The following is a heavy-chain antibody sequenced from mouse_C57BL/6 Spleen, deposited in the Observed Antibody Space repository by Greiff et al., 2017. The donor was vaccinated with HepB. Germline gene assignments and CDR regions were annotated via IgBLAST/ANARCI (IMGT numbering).Heavy chain of an antibody. CDR1: GYTFTGYW. V-gene: IGHV1-9*01. CDR2: ILPGSGST. Sequence: QVQLKQSGAELMKPGASVKLSCKATGYTFTGYWIEWVKQRPGHGLEWIGEILPGSGSTNYNEKFKGKATFTADTSSNTAYMQLSSLTTEDSAIYYCARSPIDYYGSSHFDYWGQGTTLTVSS. CDR3: ARSPIDYYGSSHFDY. D-gene: IGHD1-1*01. J-gene: IGHJ2*01.